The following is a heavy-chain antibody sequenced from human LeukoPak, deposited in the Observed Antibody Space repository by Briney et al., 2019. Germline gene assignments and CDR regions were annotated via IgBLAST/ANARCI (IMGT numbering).Heavy chain of an antibody. D-gene: IGHD2-15*01. CDR1: GFTFSSYG. CDR3: AKGLIVVVVAATQALDY. Sequence: GGSLRLSCAASGFTFSSYGMHWVRQAPGKGLEWVAFIRYDGSNKYYADSVKGRFTISRDNSKNTLYLQMNSLRAEDTAVYYCAKGLIVVVVAATQALDYWGQGTLVTVSS. V-gene: IGHV3-30*02. CDR2: IRYDGSNK. J-gene: IGHJ4*02.